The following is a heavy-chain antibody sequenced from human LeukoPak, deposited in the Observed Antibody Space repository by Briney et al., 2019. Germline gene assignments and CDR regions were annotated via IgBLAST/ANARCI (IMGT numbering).Heavy chain of an antibody. J-gene: IGHJ3*02. CDR1: GFTFSTYS. CDR3: ARDQGEMATIRRGAFDM. Sequence: PGGSLRLSCAASGFTFSTYSMNWVRQTPGKGLEWVSYISSSSSNIYYADSVKGRFTISRDNAKSSLYLQMNSLRAEDTAVYYCARDQGEMATIRRGAFDMWGQGTMVTVSS. CDR2: ISSSSSNI. D-gene: IGHD5-24*01. V-gene: IGHV3-48*04.